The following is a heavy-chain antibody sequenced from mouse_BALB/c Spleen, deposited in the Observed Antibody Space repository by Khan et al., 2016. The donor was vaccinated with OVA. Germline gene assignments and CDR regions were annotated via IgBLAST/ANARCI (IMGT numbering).Heavy chain of an antibody. CDR1: GYSITNGYF. J-gene: IGHJ3*01. Sequence: EVQLQESGPGLVKPSQSLSLTCSVTGYSITNGYFWNWIRQFPGNTLEWMGYIRYDGNTNYNPSLKNRISITRDPSKNQFFLNLNSVTPEDTAAYYCAGGGSSGPAWFTYWGQGTLVTVSA. V-gene: IGHV3-6*02. CDR3: AGGGSSGPAWFTY. CDR2: IRYDGNT. D-gene: IGHD3-1*01.